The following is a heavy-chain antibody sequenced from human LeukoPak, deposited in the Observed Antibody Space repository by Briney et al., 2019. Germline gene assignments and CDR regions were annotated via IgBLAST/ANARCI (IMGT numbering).Heavy chain of an antibody. V-gene: IGHV3-7*01. CDR1: GFTFSTYW. J-gene: IGHJ4*02. D-gene: IGHD3-16*01. CDR2: IKQDGSEK. CDR3: ARGRTIPFGGVDY. Sequence: GGSLRLSCAASGFTFSTYWMSWVRQAPGRGLEWVANIKQDGSEKYYVDSVKGRFTISRDNAKNSLYLQMNSLRAEDTAVYYCARGRTIPFGGVDYWGQGTLVTVSS.